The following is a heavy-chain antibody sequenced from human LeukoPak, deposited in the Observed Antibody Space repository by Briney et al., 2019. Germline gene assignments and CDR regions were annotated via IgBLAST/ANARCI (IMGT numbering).Heavy chain of an antibody. CDR1: GFTVSSNY. V-gene: IGHV3-23*01. CDR2: ISPNGGIT. D-gene: IGHD2-15*01. Sequence: PGGSLRLSCAASGFTVSSNYMSWVRQAPGKGLEWVSAISPNGGITDYADSVRGHFTISRDNSKNTLYLQMNSLRAEDTAVYYCAKRLPGWYFDLWGRGTLVTVSS. CDR3: AKRLPGWYFDL. J-gene: IGHJ2*01.